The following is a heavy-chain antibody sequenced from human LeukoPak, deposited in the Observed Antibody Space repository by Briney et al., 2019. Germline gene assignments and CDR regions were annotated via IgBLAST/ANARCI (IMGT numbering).Heavy chain of an antibody. D-gene: IGHD2/OR15-2a*01. CDR2: ISSSTSTI. J-gene: IGHJ4*02. CDR1: GFTFSSYS. V-gene: IGHV3-48*02. CDR3: ARDGYFLFDY. Sequence: PGGSLRLSCVASGFTFSSYSLTWVRQAPGKGLEWVSYISSSTSTIYYADSVKDRFTISRDNAKNSLYLQMNSLRDEDTAVYYYARDGYFLFDYWGQGTLVTVSS.